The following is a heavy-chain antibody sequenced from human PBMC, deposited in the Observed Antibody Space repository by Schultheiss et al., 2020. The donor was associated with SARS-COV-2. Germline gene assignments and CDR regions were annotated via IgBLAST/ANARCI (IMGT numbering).Heavy chain of an antibody. V-gene: IGHV4-34*01. CDR2: INHSGST. CDR1: GGSFSGYY. J-gene: IGHJ3*02. D-gene: IGHD1-26*01. CDR3: AREGGSYLADAFDI. Sequence: SETLSHTCAVYGGSFSGYYWSWIRQPPGKGLEWIGEINHSGSTNYNPSLKSRVTISVDTSKNQFSLKLSSVTAADTAVYYCAREGGSYLADAFDIWGQGTMVTVSS.